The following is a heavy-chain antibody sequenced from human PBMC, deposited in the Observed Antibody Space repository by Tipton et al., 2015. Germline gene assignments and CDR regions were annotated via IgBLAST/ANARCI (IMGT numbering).Heavy chain of an antibody. J-gene: IGHJ4*02. V-gene: IGHV3-53*01. CDR2: IYSGGST. CDR3: ARDGTFVGATTFDY. CDR1: GFTVSSNY. D-gene: IGHD1-26*01. Sequence: SLRLSCAASGFTVSSNYMTWVRQAPGKGLEWVSVIYSGGSTYYADSLKGRFTISRDNAKNSLYLHISSLRVEDTAVYYCARDGTFVGATTFDYWGQGTPVTVSS.